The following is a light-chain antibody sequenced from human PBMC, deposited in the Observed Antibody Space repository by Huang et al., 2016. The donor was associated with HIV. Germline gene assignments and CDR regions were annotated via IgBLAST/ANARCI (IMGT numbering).Light chain of an antibody. CDR3: QQYNNWPLT. CDR2: GAS. Sequence: EIVLTQSPATLSVSPGERATLSCRASQSVSSNLVWYQQKPGQAPRLLFYGASTRATGVPARFSGSGSGTEFTLTISSLQSEDFAVYYCQQYNNWPLTFGGGTKVEIK. J-gene: IGKJ4*01. V-gene: IGKV3-15*01. CDR1: QSVSSN.